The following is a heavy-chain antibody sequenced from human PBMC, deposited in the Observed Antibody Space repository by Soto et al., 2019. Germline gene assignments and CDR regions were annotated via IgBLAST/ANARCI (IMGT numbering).Heavy chain of an antibody. Sequence: SETLSLTCAVYGGSFSGYYWSWIRQPPGKGLEWIGEINHSGSTNYNPSLKSRVTISVDTSKNQFSLKLSSVTAADTAVYYCAREDSWLTDYWGQGTLVTVSS. D-gene: IGHD6-19*01. V-gene: IGHV4-34*01. CDR1: GGSFSGYY. CDR3: AREDSWLTDY. CDR2: INHSGST. J-gene: IGHJ4*02.